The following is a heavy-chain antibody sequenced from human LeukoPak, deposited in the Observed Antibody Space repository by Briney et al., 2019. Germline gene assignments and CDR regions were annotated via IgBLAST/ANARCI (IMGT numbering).Heavy chain of an antibody. V-gene: IGHV1-2*02. J-gene: IGHJ6*03. Sequence: GASVKVSCKASGYTFTGYYMHWVRQAPGQGLEWMGWINPNSGGTNYAQKFQGRVTMTRDTSISTAYMELSRLRSDDTAVYYCAREFPEWLVRYYYYYMDVWGKGTTVTVSS. CDR3: AREFPEWLVRYYYYYMDV. D-gene: IGHD6-19*01. CDR1: GYTFTGYY. CDR2: INPNSGGT.